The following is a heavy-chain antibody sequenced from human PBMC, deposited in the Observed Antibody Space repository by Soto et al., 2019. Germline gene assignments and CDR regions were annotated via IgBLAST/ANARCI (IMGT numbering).Heavy chain of an antibody. CDR1: GGSISSGSYY. J-gene: IGHJ4*02. CDR3: ARVGQLGSLYYFDY. Sequence: SETLSLTCTVSGGSISSGSYYWGWIRQPPGKGLEWIGEINHSGSTNYNPSLKSRVTISVDTSKNQFSLKLSSVTAADTAVYYCARVGQLGSLYYFDYWGQGTLVTVSS. CDR2: INHSGST. V-gene: IGHV4-39*07. D-gene: IGHD6-6*01.